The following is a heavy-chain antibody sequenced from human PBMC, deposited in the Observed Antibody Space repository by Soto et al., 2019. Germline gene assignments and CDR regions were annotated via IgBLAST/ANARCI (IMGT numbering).Heavy chain of an antibody. CDR2: INHSGST. D-gene: IGHD6-13*01. CDR3: ARASAAGYDY. CDR1: GGSFSGYY. Sequence: PSETLSLTCAVYGGSFSGYYWSWIRQPPGKGLEWIGEINHSGSTNYNPSLKSRVTISVDTSKNQFPLKLSSVTAADTAVYYCARASAAGYDYWGQGTLVTVSS. V-gene: IGHV4-34*01. J-gene: IGHJ4*02.